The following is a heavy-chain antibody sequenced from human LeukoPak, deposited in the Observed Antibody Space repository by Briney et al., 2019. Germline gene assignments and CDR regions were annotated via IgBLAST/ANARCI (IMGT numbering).Heavy chain of an antibody. J-gene: IGHJ4*02. V-gene: IGHV4-39*07. Sequence: SETLSLTCTVSGGSISSSSYYWGWIRQPPGKGLEWIGSIYYSGSTYYNPSLKSRVTISVDTSKNQFSLKLSSVTAADTAVYYCARVGGPDYDILTGYFDYWGQGTLVTVSS. D-gene: IGHD3-9*01. CDR1: GGSISSSSYY. CDR3: ARVGGPDYDILTGYFDY. CDR2: IYYSGST.